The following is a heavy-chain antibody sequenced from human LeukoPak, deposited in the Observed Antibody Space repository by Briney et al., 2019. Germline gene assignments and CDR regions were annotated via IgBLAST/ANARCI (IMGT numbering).Heavy chain of an antibody. V-gene: IGHV4-59*01. Sequence: SETLSRTCTVSGGSISSYYWSWIRQPPGKGLEWIGYIYYSGSTNYNPSLKSRVTISVDTSKNQFSLKLSSVTAADTAVYYCAREGKWLLFWGQGTLVTVSS. CDR3: AREGKWLLF. D-gene: IGHD6-19*01. CDR1: GGSISSYY. CDR2: IYYSGST. J-gene: IGHJ4*02.